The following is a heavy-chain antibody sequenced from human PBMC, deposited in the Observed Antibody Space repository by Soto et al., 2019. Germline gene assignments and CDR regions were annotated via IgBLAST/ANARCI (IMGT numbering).Heavy chain of an antibody. CDR1: GFTFSSYG. CDR3: ARDSGYYDSSGYYYVDYFDY. V-gene: IGHV3-33*01. Sequence: GGSLRLSCAASGFTFSSYGMHWVRQAPGKGLEWVAVIWYDGSNKYYADSVKGRFTISRDNSKNTLYLQMNSLRAEDTAVYYCARDSGYYDSSGYYYVDYFDYWGQGTMVTVS. D-gene: IGHD3-22*01. J-gene: IGHJ4*02. CDR2: IWYDGSNK.